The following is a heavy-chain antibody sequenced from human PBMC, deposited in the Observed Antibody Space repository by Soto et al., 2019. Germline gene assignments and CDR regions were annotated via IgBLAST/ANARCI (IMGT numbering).Heavy chain of an antibody. CDR3: ARELILGSLSVYYYHGMDV. V-gene: IGHV3-33*01. J-gene: IGHJ6*02. Sequence: LRLSCTASGFSFRSYAMHWVRQAPGKGLEWVAVILYDGSNKHFADSVKGRFTVSRDNSNDTFYLQMDSLRAEDTAVYYCARELILGSLSVYYYHGMDVWGQGTTVTVSS. CDR1: GFSFRSYA. D-gene: IGHD3-9*01. CDR2: ILYDGSNK.